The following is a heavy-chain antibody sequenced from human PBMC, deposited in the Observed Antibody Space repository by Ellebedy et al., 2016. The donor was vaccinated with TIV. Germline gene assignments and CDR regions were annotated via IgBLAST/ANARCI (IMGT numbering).Heavy chain of an antibody. CDR3: ATNQNWNYNY. V-gene: IGHV3-7*03. J-gene: IGHJ4*02. Sequence: GESLKISXAASGFTFSDYWMSWVRQAPGKGLEWVANIKQDANENFYVESVRGRFTISRDNAKNSLYLQIDSLRAEDTAVYYCATNQNWNYNYWGQGTLVTVSS. D-gene: IGHD1-7*01. CDR2: IKQDANEN. CDR1: GFTFSDYW.